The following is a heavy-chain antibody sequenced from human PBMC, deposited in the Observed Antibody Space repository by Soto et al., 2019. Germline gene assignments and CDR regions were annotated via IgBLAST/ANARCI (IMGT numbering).Heavy chain of an antibody. CDR3: ARGVSAGVDY. V-gene: IGHV1-8*01. J-gene: IGHJ4*02. Sequence: QVQLVQSGAQVREPGASVKVSCKASGYSFTSLDINCVRQTAGQGLEWMGWMEPSTGRTGYAQKLQGRVNMTRDTSINTAYMELTTLTSDDTALYYCARGVSAGVDYWGQGTLVIVSS. D-gene: IGHD1-26*01. CDR2: MEPSTGRT. CDR1: GYSFTSLD.